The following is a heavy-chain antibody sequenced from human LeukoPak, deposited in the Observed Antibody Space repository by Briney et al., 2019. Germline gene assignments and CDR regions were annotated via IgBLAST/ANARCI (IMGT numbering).Heavy chain of an antibody. CDR3: ARDDCSGGSCYFDY. V-gene: IGHV1-69*05. CDR2: IIPIFGTA. CDR1: GGTFSSYA. J-gene: IGHJ4*02. D-gene: IGHD2-15*01. Sequence: ASVKVSCKASGGTFSSYAMSWVRQAPGQGLEWMGAIIPIFGTANYAQKFQGRVTITTDESTSTAYMELSSLRSEDTAVYYCARDDCSGGSCYFDYWGQGTLVTVSS.